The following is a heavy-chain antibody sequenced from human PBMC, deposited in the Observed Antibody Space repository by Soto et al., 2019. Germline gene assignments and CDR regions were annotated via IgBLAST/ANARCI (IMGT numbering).Heavy chain of an antibody. J-gene: IGHJ5*02. CDR1: GGSISSGGYY. V-gene: IGHV4-31*03. CDR3: ARWVVADINWFDP. Sequence: SATLSLTCTVSGGSISSGGYYWSWIRQHPGKGLEWIGYIYYSGSTYYNPSLKSRVTISVDTSKNQFSLKLSSVTAADTAVYYCARWVVADINWFDPWGQGTLVTVSS. D-gene: IGHD2-15*01. CDR2: IYYSGST.